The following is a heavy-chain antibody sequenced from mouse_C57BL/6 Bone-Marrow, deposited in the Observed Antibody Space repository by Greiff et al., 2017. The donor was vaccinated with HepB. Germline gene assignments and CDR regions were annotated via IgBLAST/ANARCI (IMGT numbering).Heavy chain of an antibody. CDR2: ISSGGSYT. J-gene: IGHJ4*01. Sequence: EVHLVESGGDLVKPGGSLKLSCAASGFTFSSYGMSWVRQTPDKRLEWVATISSGGSYTYYPDSVKGRFTISRDNAKNTLYLQMSSLKSEDTAMYYCARHPFITTVVDYAMDYWGQGTSVTVSS. D-gene: IGHD1-1*01. CDR1: GFTFSSYG. V-gene: IGHV5-6*01. CDR3: ARHPFITTVVDYAMDY.